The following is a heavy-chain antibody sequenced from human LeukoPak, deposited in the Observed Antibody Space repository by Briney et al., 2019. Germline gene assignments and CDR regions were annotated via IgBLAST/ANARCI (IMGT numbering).Heavy chain of an antibody. CDR3: AHSWTYYYYGLNV. D-gene: IGHD6-13*01. Sequence: GGSLRLSCAASGFTFSSYGMHWVRQAPGKGLEWVAVISYDGSNKYYADSVKGRFSISRDNAKNTLYLQMNSLRAEDTAVYYCAHSWTYYYYGLNVWDQGTTVTVSS. CDR1: GFTFSSYG. V-gene: IGHV3-30*03. CDR2: ISYDGSNK. J-gene: IGHJ6*02.